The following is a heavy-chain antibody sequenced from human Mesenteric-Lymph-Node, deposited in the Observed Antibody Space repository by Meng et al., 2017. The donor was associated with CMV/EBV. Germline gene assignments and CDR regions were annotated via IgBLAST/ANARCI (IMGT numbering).Heavy chain of an antibody. CDR2: IYSGGST. D-gene: IGHD6-13*01. CDR3: ANEIGYSSSWYLN. Sequence: GESLKISCAASGFTVSSNYMSWVRQAPGKGLEWVSVIYSGGSTYYADSVKGRFTISRDNSKNTLYLQMNSLRAEDTAVYYCANEIGYSSSWYLNWGQGTLVTVSS. CDR1: GFTVSSNY. J-gene: IGHJ4*02. V-gene: IGHV3-53*01.